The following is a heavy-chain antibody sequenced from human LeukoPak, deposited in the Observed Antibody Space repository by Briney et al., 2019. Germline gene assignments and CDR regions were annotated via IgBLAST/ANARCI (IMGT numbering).Heavy chain of an antibody. V-gene: IGHV1-2*02. J-gene: IGHJ4*02. CDR3: ARSGSTGYSLDY. Sequence: GAPVKVSCKASGYSFTGYFIHWVRQAPGQELEWMGCIDPNSGDTKYAQKFQGRVSMPRDTSTRTAYMELSRLRSDDTAVYFCARSGSTGYSLDYWGQGTLVTVSS. D-gene: IGHD3-22*01. CDR1: GYSFTGYF. CDR2: IDPNSGDT.